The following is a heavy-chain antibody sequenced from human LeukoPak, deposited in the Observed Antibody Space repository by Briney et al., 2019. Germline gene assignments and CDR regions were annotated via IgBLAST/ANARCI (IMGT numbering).Heavy chain of an antibody. Sequence: ASVKVSCKASGYTFTSYGISWVRQAPGQGLEWMGWISAYNGNTHYAQKLQGRVTMTTDTSTSTAYMELRSLRSDDTALYYCARCLGVTPEDYYYYYYGMDVWGQGTTVTVSS. J-gene: IGHJ6*02. V-gene: IGHV1-18*01. CDR2: ISAYNGNT. CDR1: GYTFTSYG. CDR3: ARCLGVTPEDYYYYYYGMDV. D-gene: IGHD3-3*01.